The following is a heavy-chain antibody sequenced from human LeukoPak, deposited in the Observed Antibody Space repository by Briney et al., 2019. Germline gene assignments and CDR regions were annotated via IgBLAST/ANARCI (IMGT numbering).Heavy chain of an antibody. D-gene: IGHD4-23*01. Sequence: QPGGSLRLSCAASGFTFSDYGMSWVRQAPGKGLEWVSAISGSGGSTYYADSVKGRFTISRDNSKNTLYLQKNSLSAEDTAVYYCANRRPSSYGGNLPYWGQGTLVTVSS. V-gene: IGHV3-23*01. CDR3: ANRRPSSYGGNLPY. CDR2: ISGSGGST. CDR1: GFTFSDYG. J-gene: IGHJ4*02.